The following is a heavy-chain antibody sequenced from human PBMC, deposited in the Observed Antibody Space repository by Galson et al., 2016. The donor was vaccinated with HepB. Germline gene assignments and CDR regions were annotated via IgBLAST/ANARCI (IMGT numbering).Heavy chain of an antibody. CDR3: TTWDWGLDC. Sequence: SLRLSCAVSGLSVSDAWMTWVRQAPGKGLEWVGNIRNKRDGGTADYGAPVKGRFTISRDDSKNTLYLQMSSLKTDDTAVYFCTTWDWGLDCWGQGTLVTVS. V-gene: IGHV3-15*05. CDR2: IRNKRDGGTA. J-gene: IGHJ4*02. D-gene: IGHD3/OR15-3a*01. CDR1: GLSVSDAW.